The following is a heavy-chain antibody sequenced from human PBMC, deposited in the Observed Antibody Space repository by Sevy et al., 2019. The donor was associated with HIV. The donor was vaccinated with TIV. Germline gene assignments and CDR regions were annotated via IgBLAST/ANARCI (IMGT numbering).Heavy chain of an antibody. CDR2: MSWDGGST. V-gene: IGHV3-43*01. J-gene: IGHJ6*02. CDR3: AKDSGFDYGMDV. D-gene: IGHD3-3*01. Sequence: GGSLRLSCSASGFTFDDYTMHWVRQAPGKGLEWVSLMSWDGGSTYYADSVKGRFTISRDNSKNSLYLQMYSLKIEDTAWYYCAKDSGFDYGMDVWGQGTTVTVSS. CDR1: GFTFDDYT.